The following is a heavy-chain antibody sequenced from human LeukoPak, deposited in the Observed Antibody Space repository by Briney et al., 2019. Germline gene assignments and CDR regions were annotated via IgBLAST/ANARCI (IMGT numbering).Heavy chain of an antibody. CDR2: IKKDGSEK. Sequence: GGSLRLSCTAHEFTFSYSYMSWVRQAQGKGLEWVASIKKDGSEKYHVDSVKGRFTISRDNAKNSLFLQMSSLKAEDAAVYYCAREAVHDFFQYHPWYFDLWGRGTLVTVSS. D-gene: IGHD3-3*01. J-gene: IGHJ2*01. CDR1: EFTFSYSY. CDR3: AREAVHDFFQYHPWYFDL. V-gene: IGHV3-7*01.